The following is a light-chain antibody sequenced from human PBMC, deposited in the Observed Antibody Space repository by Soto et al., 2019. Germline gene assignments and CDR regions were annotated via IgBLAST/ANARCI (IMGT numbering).Light chain of an antibody. CDR3: TSYSTTNILV. V-gene: IGLV2-14*03. CDR1: STDLGAYEH. Sequence: QSALTQPASVSRSPGQSVTISCTGASTDLGAYEHGSWYQQRPGRSPKLILYDVNNRPPGVSYHFSGSKSCNTASLVISGLQVDDEADYSCTSYSTTNILVFGSGTTAPVL. CDR2: DVN. J-gene: IGLJ1*01.